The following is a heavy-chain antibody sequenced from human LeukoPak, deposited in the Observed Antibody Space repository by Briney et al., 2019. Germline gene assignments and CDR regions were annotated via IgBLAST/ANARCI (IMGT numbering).Heavy chain of an antibody. V-gene: IGHV1-69*04. CDR1: GGTFSSYA. Sequence: SVKVSCKASGGTFSSYAISWVRQAPGQGLEWMGRIIPILGIANYAQKFQGRVTITADKSTSTAYMELSSLRSEDTAVYYCARAHGGYSSSWYADYWGQGTLVTVSS. D-gene: IGHD6-13*01. CDR2: IIPILGIA. CDR3: ARAHGGYSSSWYADY. J-gene: IGHJ4*02.